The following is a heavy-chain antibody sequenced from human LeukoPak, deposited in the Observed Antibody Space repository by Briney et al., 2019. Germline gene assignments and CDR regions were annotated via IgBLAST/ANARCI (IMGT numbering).Heavy chain of an antibody. Sequence: GRSLRLSCAVSGFTFSSYGMHWVRQAPGKGLEWVAVIWYDGSNRYYGDSVKGRFTISRDSSKNTLDLRMNSLRAEDTAVYYCVRVGYTNYGIDYWGQGTLVTVSS. CDR1: GFTFSSYG. CDR2: IWYDGSNR. D-gene: IGHD4-11*01. CDR3: VRVGYTNYGIDY. J-gene: IGHJ4*02. V-gene: IGHV3-33*01.